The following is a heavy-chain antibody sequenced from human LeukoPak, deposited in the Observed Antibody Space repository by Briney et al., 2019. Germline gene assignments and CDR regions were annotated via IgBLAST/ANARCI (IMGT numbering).Heavy chain of an antibody. D-gene: IGHD3-10*02. CDR2: MNPNSGNT. CDR3: ARGGSLFGELVPISGRFDY. CDR1: GYTFTSYD. Sequence: ASVKVSCKASGYTFTSYDINWVRQATGQGLEWMGWMNPNSGNTGYAQKFQGRVTMTRNTSISTAYMELSSLRSEATAVYYCARGGSLFGELVPISGRFDYWGQGTLVTVSS. J-gene: IGHJ4*02. V-gene: IGHV1-8*01.